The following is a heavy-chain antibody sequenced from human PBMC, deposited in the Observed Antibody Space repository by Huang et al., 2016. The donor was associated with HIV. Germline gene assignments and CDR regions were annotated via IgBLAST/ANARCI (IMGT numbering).Heavy chain of an antibody. CDR1: GFTFSLSG. J-gene: IGHJ4*02. CDR2: ILDDGKKK. V-gene: IGHV3-30*18. Sequence: QVQLVESGGGVVQPGRSLRISCAASGFTFSLSGMHWVRQAPGKGLEWVAVILDDGKKKYYADSGKGRFTISRENSKTTLYLQMNRLRVEDTALYYCAKGGSAAAVLDFWGQGTLVTVSS. D-gene: IGHD6-13*01. CDR3: AKGGSAAAVLDF.